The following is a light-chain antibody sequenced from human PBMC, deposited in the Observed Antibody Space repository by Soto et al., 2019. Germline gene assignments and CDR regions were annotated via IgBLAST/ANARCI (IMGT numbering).Light chain of an antibody. CDR3: QQCYALSYT. Sequence: DIQMTQSPSSLSASLGDRVTITCRTSQNIYNSLNWYQQKAGRAPAVLIYGASNLQGGVPLRFSGRGSGTAFTLTITSLPPDDLATSFCQQCYALSYTFGQGTKVDIK. V-gene: IGKV1-33*01. CDR1: QNIYNS. CDR2: GAS. J-gene: IGKJ2*01.